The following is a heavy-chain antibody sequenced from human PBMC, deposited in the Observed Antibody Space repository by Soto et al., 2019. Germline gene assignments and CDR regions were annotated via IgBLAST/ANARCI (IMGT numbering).Heavy chain of an antibody. Sequence: GESLKISCQGSGYSFTNYWVGWVRQIPGRGLEWMGIIHPGDSDTRYSSFFQGQVTISADKSISTAYLQWSSLKASDTAMYYCARHNRYSSTWFEGWFDPWGQGTRVTVS. CDR1: GYSFTNYW. CDR3: ARHNRYSSTWFEGWFDP. D-gene: IGHD6-13*01. V-gene: IGHV5-51*01. CDR2: IHPGDSDT. J-gene: IGHJ5*02.